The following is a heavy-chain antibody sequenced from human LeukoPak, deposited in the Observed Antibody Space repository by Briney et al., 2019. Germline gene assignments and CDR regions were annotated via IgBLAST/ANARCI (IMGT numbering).Heavy chain of an antibody. CDR1: GFTFSSYG. V-gene: IGHV3-30*19. CDR2: ISYDGSNK. J-gene: IGHJ6*02. CDR3: ARGGILELRYYYGMDV. Sequence: GGSLRLSCAASGFTFSSYGMHWVRQAPGKGLEWVAVISYDGSNKYYADSVKGRFTISRDNSKNTLYLQMNSLRAEDTAVYYCARGGILELRYYYGMDVWGQGTTVTVSS. D-gene: IGHD1-7*01.